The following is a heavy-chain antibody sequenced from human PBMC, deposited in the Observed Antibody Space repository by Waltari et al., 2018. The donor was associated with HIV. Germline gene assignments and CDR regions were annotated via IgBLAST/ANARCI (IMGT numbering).Heavy chain of an antibody. CDR3: ARGGFYGSGSKVN. CDR1: GFTFSSYW. D-gene: IGHD3-10*01. CDR2: IKQQGSDK. Sequence: EVQLVESGGGLVQPGGSLRLSCAASGFTFSSYWMRWVRQAPGKGREWVANIKQQGSDKYYVDSVNGRFTISRDNAEKSLYLQMNSLRAEETAVYYCARGGFYGSGSKVNWGQGTLVTVSS. V-gene: IGHV3-7*04. J-gene: IGHJ4*02.